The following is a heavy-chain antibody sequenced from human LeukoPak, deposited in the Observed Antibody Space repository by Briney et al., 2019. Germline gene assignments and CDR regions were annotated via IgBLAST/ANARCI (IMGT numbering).Heavy chain of an antibody. CDR2: LYYSGST. CDR3: ARGETVTAGFDY. J-gene: IGHJ4*02. Sequence: SETLSLTCTVSGGSISSSSYYWGWIRQPPGKGLEWIGYLYYSGSTYYNPSLKSRITISVDASKNQFSLKLTSVTAADTAVYFCARGETVTAGFDYWGQGTLVTVSA. CDR1: GGSISSSSYY. D-gene: IGHD2-21*02. V-gene: IGHV4-30-4*08.